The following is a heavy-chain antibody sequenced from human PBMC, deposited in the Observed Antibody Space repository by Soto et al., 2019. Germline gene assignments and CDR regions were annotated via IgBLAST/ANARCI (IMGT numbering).Heavy chain of an antibody. D-gene: IGHD5-18*01. Sequence: EVQLVESGGGLVKPGGSLRLSCAASGFTFSSYTMHWVRQAPGKGLEWVSSISSGTSYIYYADSVKGRFTISRDNAKDSLDLQMNSLRAEDTAVYYCARSFGAMGAIDYWGQGTLVTVSS. J-gene: IGHJ4*02. CDR2: ISSGTSYI. CDR3: ARSFGAMGAIDY. CDR1: GFTFSSYT. V-gene: IGHV3-21*01.